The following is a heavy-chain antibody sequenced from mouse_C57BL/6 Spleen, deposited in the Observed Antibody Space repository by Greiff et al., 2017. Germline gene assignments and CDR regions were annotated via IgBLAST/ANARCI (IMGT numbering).Heavy chain of an antibody. CDR2: IDPEDGDT. CDR3: TTPYYYGSSLYYYAMDY. J-gene: IGHJ4*01. D-gene: IGHD1-1*01. Sequence: VQLQQSGAELVRPGASVKLSCTASGFNIKDYYMHWVKQRPEQGLEWIGRIDPEDGDTEYAPKFQGKAPMTADTSSNTAYLQLSSLTSEDTAVYYCTTPYYYGSSLYYYAMDYWGQGTSVTVSS. V-gene: IGHV14-1*01. CDR1: GFNIKDYY.